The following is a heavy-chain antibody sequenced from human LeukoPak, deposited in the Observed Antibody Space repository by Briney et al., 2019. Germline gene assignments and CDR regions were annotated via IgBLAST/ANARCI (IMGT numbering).Heavy chain of an antibody. Sequence: VASVKVSCKASGYTFTSYGISWVRQAPGQGLEWMGWIDAGNGNTKYSQKFQDRVTFTRDTSATTTYMELSSLRSEDTAVYYCARGPYDSSGYYNWGQGTLVTVSS. CDR2: IDAGNGNT. V-gene: IGHV1-3*01. D-gene: IGHD3-22*01. CDR1: GYTFTSYG. J-gene: IGHJ4*02. CDR3: ARGPYDSSGYYN.